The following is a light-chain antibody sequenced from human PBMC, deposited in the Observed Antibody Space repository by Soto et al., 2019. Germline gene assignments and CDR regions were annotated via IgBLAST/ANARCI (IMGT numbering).Light chain of an antibody. J-gene: IGLJ3*02. V-gene: IGLV2-14*02. CDR3: SSYVVSYSWV. Sequence: QSALTQPASVSGSPGQSITISCTGTSSDVGSYNLVSWYQQHPGKAPKLMIYEGSKRPSGVSNRFSASKSGNTASLTVSGLQAEDEADYYCSSYVVSYSWVFGGGTKLTVL. CDR2: EGS. CDR1: SSDVGSYNL.